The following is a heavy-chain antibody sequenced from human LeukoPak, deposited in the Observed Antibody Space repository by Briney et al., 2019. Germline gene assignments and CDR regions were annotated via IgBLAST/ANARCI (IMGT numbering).Heavy chain of an antibody. CDR3: ARDEGGSSWYFDY. Sequence: PSETLSLTCTVSGGSISPYYWSWIRQPPGKGLEWIGYIYYSGSTNYNPSLKSRVTISVDTSKNQFSLKLSSETAADTAVYYCARDEGGSSWYFDYWGQGTLVTVSS. CDR1: GGSISPYY. CDR2: IYYSGST. D-gene: IGHD6-13*01. V-gene: IGHV4-59*01. J-gene: IGHJ4*02.